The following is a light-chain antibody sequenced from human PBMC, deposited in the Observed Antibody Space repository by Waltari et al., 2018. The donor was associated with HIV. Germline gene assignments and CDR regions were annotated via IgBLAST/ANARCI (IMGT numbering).Light chain of an antibody. Sequence: SHELTHPPSVSVSPGQTARINCSGDVVATKKNARWFQQKPGQAPVLVVYKDSQRASGIPERFSGSSSETTATLIISGAQVEDEADYYCYSSADIPYVFGIGTKVTVL. V-gene: IGLV3-27*01. CDR1: VVATKKN. CDR2: KDS. J-gene: IGLJ1*01. CDR3: YSSADIPYV.